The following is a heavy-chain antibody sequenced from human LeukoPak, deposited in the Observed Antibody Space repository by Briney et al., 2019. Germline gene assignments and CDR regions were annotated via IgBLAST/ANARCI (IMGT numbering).Heavy chain of an antibody. CDR3: ARDLLDLYYYHMDV. D-gene: IGHD1-1*01. CDR2: ISGPSATI. CDR1: GSTFGDFY. J-gene: IGHJ6*03. Sequence: GGSLRLSCTASGSTFGDFYMVWIRHAPARGLEWLSFISGPSATIYYADSVQGRFTISRDNANNSLYLHMYNLRVEDTAVYYCARDLLDLYYYHMDVWGKGTTVTVSS. V-gene: IGHV3-11*01.